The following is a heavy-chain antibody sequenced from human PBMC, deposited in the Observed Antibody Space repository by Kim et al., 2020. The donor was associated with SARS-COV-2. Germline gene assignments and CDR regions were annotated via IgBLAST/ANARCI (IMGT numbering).Heavy chain of an antibody. CDR2: SSYI. V-gene: IGHV3-21*01. CDR3: ARVTVNDY. Sequence: SSYIYYADSVKGRFTISRDNAKNSLYLQMNSLRAEDTAVYYCARVTVNDYWGQGTLVTVSS. J-gene: IGHJ4*02.